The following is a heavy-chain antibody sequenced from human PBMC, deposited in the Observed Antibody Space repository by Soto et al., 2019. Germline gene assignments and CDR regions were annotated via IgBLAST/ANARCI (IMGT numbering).Heavy chain of an antibody. CDR3: ARDAPGVAPF. J-gene: IGHJ4*02. V-gene: IGHV4-31*03. Sequence: QVQLQESGPGLVKPSQTLSLTCTVSGGSIIDGQTYLNWIRQHPERGLEWMGCINYRGTTNYSPALKSRLLISVDTSKNQFSLTLTSVTAADTAVYYCARDAPGVAPFWGQGTLVTVSS. D-gene: IGHD2-15*01. CDR2: INYRGTT. CDR1: GGSIIDGQTY.